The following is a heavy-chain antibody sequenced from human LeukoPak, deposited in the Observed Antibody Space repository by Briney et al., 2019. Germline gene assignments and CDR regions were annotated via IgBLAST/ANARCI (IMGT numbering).Heavy chain of an antibody. CDR2: ISSSSYI. D-gene: IGHD3-10*01. Sequence: KPGGSLRLSCAASGFTFSSYSMNWVRQAPGKGLEWVSSISSSSYIYYADSVKGRFTISRDNAKNSLYLQMNSLRAEDTAVYYCARQSTYYYGSGSFHDYMDVWGKGTTVTVFS. V-gene: IGHV3-21*01. CDR3: ARQSTYYYGSGSFHDYMDV. J-gene: IGHJ6*03. CDR1: GFTFSSYS.